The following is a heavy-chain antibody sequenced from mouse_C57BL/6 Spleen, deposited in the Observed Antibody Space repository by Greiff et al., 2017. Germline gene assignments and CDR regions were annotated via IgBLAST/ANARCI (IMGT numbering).Heavy chain of an antibody. CDR2: IYPGDGDT. J-gene: IGHJ2*01. CDR1: GYAFSSSW. Sequence: VQLQQSGPELVKPGASVKISCKASGYAFSSSWMNWVKQRPGKGLEWIGRIYPGDGDTNYNGKFKGKATLTADKSSSTAYMQLSSLTSEDSAVYFCARCYGSSLFDYWGKGTTLTVSS. CDR3: ARCYGSSLFDY. V-gene: IGHV1-82*01. D-gene: IGHD1-1*01.